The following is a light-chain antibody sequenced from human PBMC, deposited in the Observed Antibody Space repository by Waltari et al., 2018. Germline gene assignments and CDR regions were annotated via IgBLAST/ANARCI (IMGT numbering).Light chain of an antibody. J-gene: IGKJ2*01. CDR1: KDIRKN. CDR2: DAS. CDR3: QHYNNLPYT. V-gene: IGKV1-33*01. Sequence: IKMTQSPSSLSASIGDRVTITCRASKDIRKNLSWFQERPGKAPKLLIYDASNLEAGVPSRLSGTGSGTDFSLTISSLQPEDSATYYCQHYNNLPYTFSRGTKLQI.